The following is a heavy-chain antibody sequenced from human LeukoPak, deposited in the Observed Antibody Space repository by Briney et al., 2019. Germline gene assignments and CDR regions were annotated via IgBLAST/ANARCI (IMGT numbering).Heavy chain of an antibody. CDR1: GFTFSNAW. J-gene: IGHJ4*02. CDR2: IKSKTDGWTT. CDR3: TTYSGYDGLEY. D-gene: IGHD5-12*01. V-gene: IGHV3-15*07. Sequence: GGSLRLSCAASGFTFSNAWMNWVRQAPGKGLEWVGRIKSKTDGWTTDYAAPVKGRFTISRDDSKNTLYLQMNSLKTEDTAVYYCTTYSGYDGLEYWGQGTLVTVSS.